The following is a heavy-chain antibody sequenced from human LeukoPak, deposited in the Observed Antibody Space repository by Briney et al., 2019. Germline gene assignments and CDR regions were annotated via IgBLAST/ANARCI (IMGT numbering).Heavy chain of an antibody. CDR2: IYPGDSDT. J-gene: IGHJ3*02. Sequence: GESLKISCKGSGYSFTSYWIGWVRQMPGKGLEWMGIIYPGDSDTRYSPSFQGQVTISADKSISTAYLQWSSLMASDTAMYYCARQSPRYCSSTSCYAGGGYDAFDIWGQGTMVTVSS. D-gene: IGHD2-2*01. CDR1: GYSFTSYW. CDR3: ARQSPRYCSSTSCYAGGGYDAFDI. V-gene: IGHV5-51*01.